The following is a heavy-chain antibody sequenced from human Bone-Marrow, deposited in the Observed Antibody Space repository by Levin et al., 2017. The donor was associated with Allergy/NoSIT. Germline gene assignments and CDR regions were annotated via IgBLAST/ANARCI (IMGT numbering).Heavy chain of an antibody. J-gene: IGHJ4*02. CDR1: GFTFSNAW. CDR2: IKSKTDGGTT. V-gene: IGHV3-15*01. D-gene: IGHD6-13*01. CDR3: TTWSLSSSWTFDY. Sequence: GGSLRLSCAASGFTFSNAWMSWVRQAPGKGLEWVGRIKSKTDGGTTDYAAPVKGRFTISRDDSKNTLYLQMNSLKTEDTAVYYCTTWSLSSSWTFDYWGQGTLVTVSS.